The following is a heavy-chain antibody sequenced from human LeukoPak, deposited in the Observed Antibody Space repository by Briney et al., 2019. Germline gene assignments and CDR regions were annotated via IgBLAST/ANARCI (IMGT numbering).Heavy chain of an antibody. CDR1: GGSIGSNNYC. V-gene: IGHV4-39*01. CDR2: ICYSGST. Sequence: SETLSLTCTVSGGSIGSNNYCWGWIRQPPGKGLEWIGNICYSGSTYYNPSVKSRVTISVDSYKNQFSLNLTSVTAADTAVYYCARRIAAAANGCFDPWGQGTLVTVSS. CDR3: ARRIAAAANGCFDP. J-gene: IGHJ5*02. D-gene: IGHD6-13*01.